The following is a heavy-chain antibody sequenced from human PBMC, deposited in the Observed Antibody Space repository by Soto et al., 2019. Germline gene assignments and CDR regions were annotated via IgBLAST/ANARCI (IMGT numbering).Heavy chain of an antibody. CDR2: IYYSGSA. CDR3: ARGWGERGEYVMDV. CDR1: GGSISSYY. V-gene: IGHV4-59*08. D-gene: IGHD3-16*01. Sequence: QVQLQESGPGLVQPSKTLSLTCTVSGGSISSYYWSWIRQPPGKGLQYIGYIYYSGSANYNPSLRSRVTIPDATSTIQFFLTLPSVTAEDTAVYYGARGWGERGEYVMDVWGQGTTVPVPS. J-gene: IGHJ6*02.